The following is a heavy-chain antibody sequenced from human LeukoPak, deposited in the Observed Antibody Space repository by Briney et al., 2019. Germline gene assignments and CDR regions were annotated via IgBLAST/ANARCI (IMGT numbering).Heavy chain of an antibody. CDR3: ARAKQRYGDVLFDY. CDR1: GGSISSYY. Sequence: SETLSLTCTVSGGSISSYYWSWIRQPAGKGLEWIGRIYTSGSTNYNPSLKSRVTISVDKSKNQFSLKLSSVTAADTAVYYCARAKQRYGDVLFDYWGQGTLVTVSS. D-gene: IGHD4-17*01. V-gene: IGHV4-4*07. J-gene: IGHJ4*02. CDR2: IYTSGST.